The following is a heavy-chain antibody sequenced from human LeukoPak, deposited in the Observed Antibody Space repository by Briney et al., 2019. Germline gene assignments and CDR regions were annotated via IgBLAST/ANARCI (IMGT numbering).Heavy chain of an antibody. Sequence: PSETLSLTCTVSGGSISYYFWSWFRQSPGKGLEWIGNVHYSGTNTYNPSLESRLSMSVDTSKNQFSLTVNSATAADTAVYYCVRQKAVSADFEYWGQGTLVTVAS. J-gene: IGHJ4*01. V-gene: IGHV4-59*08. CDR2: VHYSGTN. CDR3: VRQKAVSADFEY. D-gene: IGHD1-26*01. CDR1: GGSISYYF.